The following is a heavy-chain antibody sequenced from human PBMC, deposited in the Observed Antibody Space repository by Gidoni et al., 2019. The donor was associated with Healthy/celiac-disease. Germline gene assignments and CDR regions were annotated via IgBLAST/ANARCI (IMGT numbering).Heavy chain of an antibody. CDR1: GFPFSSYG. J-gene: IGHJ3*02. CDR2: ISHDGSNK. D-gene: IGHD2-15*01. CDR3: ARELPGGGAFDI. Sequence: QVQLVESGGGVVQPGRSLRLSCAASGFPFSSYGMHWVRQAPGKGLEWVAVISHDGSNKYYADSVKGRFTISRDNSKNTLYLQMNSLRAEDTAVYYCARELPGGGAFDIWGQGTMVTVSS. V-gene: IGHV3-30*03.